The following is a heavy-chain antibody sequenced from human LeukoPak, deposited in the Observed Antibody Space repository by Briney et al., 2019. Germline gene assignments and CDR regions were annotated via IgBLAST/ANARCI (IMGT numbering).Heavy chain of an antibody. Sequence: SETLSLTCTVSGGSISSYYWSWIRQPPGKGLEWIGYIYYSGSTNYNPSLKSRVTISVDTSKNQFSLKLSSVAAADTAVYYCATQVRPRAPIDYWGQGTLVTVSS. CDR1: GGSISSYY. J-gene: IGHJ4*02. V-gene: IGHV4-59*08. D-gene: IGHD4/OR15-4a*01. CDR3: ATQVRPRAPIDY. CDR2: IYYSGST.